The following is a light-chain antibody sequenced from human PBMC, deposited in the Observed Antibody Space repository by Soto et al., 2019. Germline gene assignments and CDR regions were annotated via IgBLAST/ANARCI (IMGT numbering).Light chain of an antibody. CDR3: SSYTSSSVWV. V-gene: IGLV2-14*01. J-gene: IGLJ3*02. CDR2: EVS. Sequence: QSVLTQPASVSGSPGQSITISCTGTSSDVGGYNYVSWYQQHPGKAPKLMIYEVSNRPSGISNRFSGSKSGNMASLTISGLQAEDEADYYCSSYTSSSVWVFGGGTKLTVL. CDR1: SSDVGGYNY.